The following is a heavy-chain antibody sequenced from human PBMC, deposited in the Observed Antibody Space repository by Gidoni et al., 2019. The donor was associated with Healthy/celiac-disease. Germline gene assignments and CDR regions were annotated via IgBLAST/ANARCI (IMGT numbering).Heavy chain of an antibody. CDR3: ARDPFDGGRYFDY. CDR1: RVTFSSYG. D-gene: IGHD4-17*01. V-gene: IGHV3-7*01. CDR2: IKQDASEK. Sequence: EVQLVESGGGLVQPGGSLRLSCAASRVTFSSYGMSWVRQAPGKGLEWVANIKQDASEKYYVDSVKGRFTISRDDAKNSLYLQMNSLIAEDTAVYYCARDPFDGGRYFDYWGQGTLGTVSS. J-gene: IGHJ4*02.